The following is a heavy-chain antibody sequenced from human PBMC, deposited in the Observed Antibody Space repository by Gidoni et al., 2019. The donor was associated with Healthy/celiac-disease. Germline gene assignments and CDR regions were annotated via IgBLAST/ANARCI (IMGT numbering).Heavy chain of an antibody. D-gene: IGHD3-22*01. Sequence: EVQLVESGGGLVKPGGSLRLSCAASGFTFRNAWMSWVRQAPGKGLEWVGRIKSKTDGGTTDYAAPVKGRFTISRDDSKNTLYLQMNSLKTEDTAVYYCTTDNSGYYRRYFDYWGQGTLVTVSS. CDR2: IKSKTDGGTT. V-gene: IGHV3-15*01. CDR1: GFTFRNAW. CDR3: TTDNSGYYRRYFDY. J-gene: IGHJ4*02.